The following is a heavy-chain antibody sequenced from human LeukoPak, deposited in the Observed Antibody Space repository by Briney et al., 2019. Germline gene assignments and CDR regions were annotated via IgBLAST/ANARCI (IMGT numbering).Heavy chain of an antibody. J-gene: IGHJ6*03. CDR3: ARGPSITMIRGGQWYYYMDV. Sequence: GASVKVSCKASGYTFTRYYMYWVRQAPGQGLEWMGIINPSGGSTNYAQKFHGRVTMTRDTSTNTVYMELSSLRSEDTAVYYCARGPSITMIRGGQWYYYMDVWGKGTTVTISS. V-gene: IGHV1-46*01. CDR2: INPSGGST. D-gene: IGHD3-10*01. CDR1: GYTFTRYY.